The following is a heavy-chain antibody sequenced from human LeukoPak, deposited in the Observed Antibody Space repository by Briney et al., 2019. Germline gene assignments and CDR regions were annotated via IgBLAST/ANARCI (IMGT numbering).Heavy chain of an antibody. Sequence: GASVKVSCKASGGTFSSYAISWVRQAPGQGLEWMGGIIPIFGTANYAQKFQGRVTITADKSTSTAYMELSSLRSEDTAVYYCATGPRGYSYVPRYYYYYYMDVWGKGTTVTVSS. J-gene: IGHJ6*03. CDR1: GGTFSSYA. CDR2: IIPIFGTA. CDR3: ATGPRGYSYVPRYYYYYYMDV. V-gene: IGHV1-69*06. D-gene: IGHD5-18*01.